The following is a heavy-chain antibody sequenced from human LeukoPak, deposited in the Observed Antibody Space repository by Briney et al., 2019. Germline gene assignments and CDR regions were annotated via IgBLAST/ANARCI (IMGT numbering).Heavy chain of an antibody. CDR2: VNTDGSTT. Sequence: GGSLRLSCAASGFTFSGSYMHWVRQAPGKGLVWVSRVNTDGSTTTYADSVKGRFTISRDNANNTLYLQMNSLRAEDAAVYYCGRALMDVWGKGTTVTVSS. J-gene: IGHJ6*03. CDR3: GRALMDV. V-gene: IGHV3-74*01. CDR1: GFTFSGSY.